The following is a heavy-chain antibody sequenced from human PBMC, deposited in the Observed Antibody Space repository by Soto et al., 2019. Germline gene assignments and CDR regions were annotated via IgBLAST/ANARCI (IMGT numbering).Heavy chain of an antibody. CDR3: AKDLPNIVVVVAATFDY. V-gene: IGHV3-23*01. J-gene: IGHJ4*02. CDR1: GFTFSSYA. CDR2: ISGSGGST. D-gene: IGHD2-15*01. Sequence: EVQLLESGGGLVQPGGSLRLSCAASGFTFSSYAMSWVRQAPGKGLEWVSAISGSGGSTYYADSVKGRFTISRDNSKNTLYLQMNSLRAEDTVVYYCAKDLPNIVVVVAATFDYWGQGTLVTVSS.